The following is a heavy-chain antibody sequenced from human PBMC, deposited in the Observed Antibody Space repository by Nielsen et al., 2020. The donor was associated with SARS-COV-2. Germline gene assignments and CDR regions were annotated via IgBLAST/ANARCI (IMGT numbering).Heavy chain of an antibody. J-gene: IGHJ6*03. CDR3: VREPAALDHSYYFSYLDL. Sequence: GGSLRLSCAASGFIFGYYSMHWVRQAPGKGLEWVALVYAFDESSVFYSDAVKGRFTISRDYSRESLYLQMNNVRVEDTAVYYCVREPAALDHSYYFSYLDLWGKGATVTVSS. V-gene: IGHV3-30*12. CDR2: VYAFDESSV. CDR1: GFIFGYYS. D-gene: IGHD2-15*01.